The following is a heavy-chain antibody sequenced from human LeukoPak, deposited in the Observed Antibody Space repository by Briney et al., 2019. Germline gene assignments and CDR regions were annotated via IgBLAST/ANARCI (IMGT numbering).Heavy chain of an antibody. J-gene: IGHJ4*02. CDR1: GGSISSSSYY. CDR3: ARYSSGWFEGFDY. Sequence: SETLSLTCTVSGGSISSSSYYWGWIRQPPGKGLEWIGSIYYSGSTYYNPSLKSRVTISVDTSKYQFSLKLSSVTAADTAVYYCARYSSGWFEGFDYWGQGTLVTVSS. CDR2: IYYSGST. D-gene: IGHD6-19*01. V-gene: IGHV4-39*01.